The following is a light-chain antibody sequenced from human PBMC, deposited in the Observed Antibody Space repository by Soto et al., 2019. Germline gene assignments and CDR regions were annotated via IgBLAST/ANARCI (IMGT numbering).Light chain of an antibody. Sequence: EKVMRQSPVTLSMSPGERATLSCRASQSISSSLAWYQQKPGQAPRLLIYVASARATGVPARVIARGSGAAFTLTLSSLPFKDFVVYYCQQYNSWSCTCSGGRKVEIK. V-gene: IGKV3-15*01. J-gene: IGKJ4*01. CDR1: QSISSS. CDR2: VAS. CDR3: QQYNSWSCT.